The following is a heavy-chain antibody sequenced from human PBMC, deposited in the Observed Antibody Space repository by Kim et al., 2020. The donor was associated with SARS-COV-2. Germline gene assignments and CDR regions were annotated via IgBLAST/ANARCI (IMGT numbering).Heavy chain of an antibody. D-gene: IGHD3-10*01. J-gene: IGHJ4*02. V-gene: IGHV3-7*01. CDR2: IKHDGSEK. CDR3: ARGRGADY. Sequence: GGSLRLSCAASGFTFTNNWMTWFRLAPGKGLEWVACIKHDGSEKYYLDSVKGQFTISRDNGKNSVSLQMSNLRAEDTAVYYCARGRGADYWGQGTLVTVS. CDR1: GFTFTNNW.